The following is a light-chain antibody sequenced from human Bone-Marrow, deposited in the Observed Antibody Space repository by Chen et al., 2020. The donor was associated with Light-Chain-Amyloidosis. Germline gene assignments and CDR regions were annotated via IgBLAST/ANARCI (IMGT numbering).Light chain of an antibody. CDR3: QVWDSSSDRPV. CDR2: DDY. J-gene: IGLJ3*02. Sequence: SYVRRPAPAFSVGLAQTARITCGGNNIGIKSVHWYQQKPGQAPVLVVFDDYDRPSGIPERLSGSNCGNTATLTISRVEARDASGYYCQVWDSSSDRPVFGGGTKLTVL. CDR1: NIGIKS. V-gene: IGLV3-21*02.